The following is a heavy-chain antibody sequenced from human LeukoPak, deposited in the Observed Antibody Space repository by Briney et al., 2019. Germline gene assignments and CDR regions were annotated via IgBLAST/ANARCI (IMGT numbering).Heavy chain of an antibody. Sequence: PGGSLRLSCTASGFTFSSYGMHWVRQAPGKGLEWVAFTRSDGGDKRYADSVKGRFTISRDNSKNTLYLQLNSLRAEDTAVYYCAQDHCSGGRRSGNPGYWGQGTLVTVSS. CDR3: AQDHCSGGRRSGNPGY. D-gene: IGHD2-15*01. J-gene: IGHJ4*02. CDR1: GFTFSSYG. CDR2: TRSDGGDK. V-gene: IGHV3-30*02.